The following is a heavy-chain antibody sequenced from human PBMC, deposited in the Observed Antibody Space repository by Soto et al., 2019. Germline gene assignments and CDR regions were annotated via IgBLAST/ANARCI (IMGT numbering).Heavy chain of an antibody. CDR1: GFTFSSYG. CDR2: IWYDGSNK. CDR3: ARDRGVIAAAIRVYYGMDV. D-gene: IGHD6-13*01. Sequence: QVQLVEAGGGVVQPGRSLRLSCAASGFTFSSYGMHWVRQAPGKGLEWVAGIWYDGSNKYYVDSVKGRFTISRDNSKNTLYMQMNSLRAEDMAVYNGARDRGVIAAAIRVYYGMDVWGQGTTVTVSS. V-gene: IGHV3-33*01. J-gene: IGHJ6*02.